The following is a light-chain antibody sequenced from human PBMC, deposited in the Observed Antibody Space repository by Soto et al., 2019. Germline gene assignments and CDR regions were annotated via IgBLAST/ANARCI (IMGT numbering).Light chain of an antibody. CDR3: QQYGSSRWT. J-gene: IGKJ1*01. CDR2: GAS. CDR1: QSVSSSY. V-gene: IGKV3-20*01. Sequence: EIVLTHSPGTLSLSPGERATIYCRASQSVSSSYLAWYQQNRGQAPRLLIHGASSRATGIPDRFSGSGSGTDFTLTISRLEPEDFAVYYCQQYGSSRWTFGQGTKVDIK.